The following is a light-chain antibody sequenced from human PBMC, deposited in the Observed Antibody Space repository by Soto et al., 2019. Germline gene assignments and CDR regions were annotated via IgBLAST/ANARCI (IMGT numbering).Light chain of an antibody. CDR3: SSYTSTNSWV. Sequence: QSALTQSASVSGSPAHSITISCTGTSSDVGGYNYVSWYQQHPGKAPKLIIYDVSNRPSGVSARFSGSKSGNTASLTISGLQAEDEADYSCSSYTSTNSWVFGGGTKLTVL. J-gene: IGLJ3*02. CDR2: DVS. CDR1: SSDVGGYNY. V-gene: IGLV2-14*01.